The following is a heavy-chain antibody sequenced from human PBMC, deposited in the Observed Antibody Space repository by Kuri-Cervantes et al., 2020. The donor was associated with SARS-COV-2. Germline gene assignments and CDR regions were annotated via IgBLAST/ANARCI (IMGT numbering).Heavy chain of an antibody. Sequence: GESLKISCAASGFTFSSYWMSWVRQAPGKGLEWVANIKQDGSEKYYVDSVKGRFTISRDNAKNSLYLQMISLRAEDTAVYYCARDMAVHYYFDYWGQGTLVTGAS. D-gene: IGHD6-19*01. J-gene: IGHJ4*02. CDR1: GFTFSSYW. V-gene: IGHV3-7*01. CDR2: IKQDGSEK. CDR3: ARDMAVHYYFDY.